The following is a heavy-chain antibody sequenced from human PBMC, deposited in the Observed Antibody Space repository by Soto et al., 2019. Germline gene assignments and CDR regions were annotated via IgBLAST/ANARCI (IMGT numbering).Heavy chain of an antibody. CDR2: ISSCSSYI. J-gene: IGHJ4*02. V-gene: IGHV3-21*01. CDR1: GFTFSSYS. D-gene: IGHD6-13*01. Sequence: EVQLVESGGGLVKPGGSLRLSCAASGFTFSSYSMNWVRQAPGKGLEWVSSISSCSSYIYYADSVKGRFTISRDNAKNYLYLQMNSLRAEDTAVYYCARVMKQQLAYDYWGQGTLVTVSS. CDR3: ARVMKQQLAYDY.